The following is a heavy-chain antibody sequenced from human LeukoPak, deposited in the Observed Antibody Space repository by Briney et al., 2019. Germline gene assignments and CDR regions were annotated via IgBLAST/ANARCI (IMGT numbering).Heavy chain of an antibody. CDR2: IYHSGST. J-gene: IGHJ4*02. D-gene: IGHD3-9*01. V-gene: IGHV4-30-2*01. CDR1: GGSISSGGYS. CDR3: ARGAIRYFDWLSHFDY. Sequence: PSQTLSLTCAVSGGSISSGGYSWSWIRQPPGKGLVWIGYIYHSGSTYYNPSLKSRVTISVDRSKNQFSLKLSSVTAADTAVYYCARGAIRYFDWLSHFDYWGQGTLVTVSS.